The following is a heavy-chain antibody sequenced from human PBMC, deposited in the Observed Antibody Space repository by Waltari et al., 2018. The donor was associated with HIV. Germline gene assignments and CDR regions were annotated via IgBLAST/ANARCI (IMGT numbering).Heavy chain of an antibody. CDR1: GFTSKNYA. J-gene: IGHJ4*02. D-gene: IGHD3-10*01. Sequence: QVQLVQSGAEVKKPGSSVKVSCKASGFTSKNYAISWVRQAPGQGLEWMGGVIPIFGSPNYAQKFRGRVTITADESTYTSYMELSSLRFEDTAIYYCARDVGPGTYDFDSWGQGTLVTVSS. CDR3: ARDVGPGTYDFDS. CDR2: VIPIFGSP. V-gene: IGHV1-69*13.